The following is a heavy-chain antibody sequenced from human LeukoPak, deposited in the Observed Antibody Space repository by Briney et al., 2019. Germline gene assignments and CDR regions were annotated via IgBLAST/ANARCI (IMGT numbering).Heavy chain of an antibody. J-gene: IGHJ3*02. CDR2: ISWNSGSI. CDR1: GFTFDDYA. Sequence: PGGSLRLSCAASGFTFDDYAMHWVRQAPGKGLEWVSGISWNSGSIGYADSVKGRFTISRDNAKNSLYLQMNSLRAEDTALYYCAREPRGLPSIVGATPGAFDIWGQGTMVTVSS. CDR3: AREPRGLPSIVGATPGAFDI. D-gene: IGHD1-26*01. V-gene: IGHV3-9*01.